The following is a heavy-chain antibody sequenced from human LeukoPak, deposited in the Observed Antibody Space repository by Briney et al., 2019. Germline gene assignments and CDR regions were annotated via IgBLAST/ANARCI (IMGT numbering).Heavy chain of an antibody. Sequence: GGSLRLSCAASGFTFSSYGMHWVRQAPGKGLEWVAFIRYDGSNKYYADSVKGRFTISRDNSKNTLYLQMNSLRAEDTAVYYCAKDLWGITMIVVVTRLGFWGQGTLVTVSS. CDR1: GFTFSSYG. CDR2: IRYDGSNK. D-gene: IGHD3-22*01. J-gene: IGHJ4*02. CDR3: AKDLWGITMIVVVTRLGF. V-gene: IGHV3-30*02.